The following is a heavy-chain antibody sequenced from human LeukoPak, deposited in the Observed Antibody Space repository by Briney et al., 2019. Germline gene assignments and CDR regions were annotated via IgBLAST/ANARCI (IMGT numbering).Heavy chain of an antibody. V-gene: IGHV6-1*01. D-gene: IGHD6-13*01. J-gene: IGHJ4*02. CDR3: ARVCNSRSSSSRFDY. CDR1: GISVSSNSTA. CDR2: TYYRSKWYY. Sequence: SQTLPLTCAVSGISVSSNSTAWNCIRQAKSRGLEGLGRTYYRSKWYYDYSVSVKSRVTIDPDTSKNQFSLQLKSVTPEDTAVYYCARVCNSRSSSSRFDYWGQGTLVTVSS.